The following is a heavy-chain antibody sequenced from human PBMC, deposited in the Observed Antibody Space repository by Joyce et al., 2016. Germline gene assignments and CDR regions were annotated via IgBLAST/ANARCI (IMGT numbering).Heavy chain of an antibody. D-gene: IGHD1-26*01. V-gene: IGHV3-21*01. Sequence: GFTFSSYSMNWVRQAPGKGLEWVSSISSSSSYKYNTESVNGRITISRDNTKTSVYLQLSSLRAEDTAVYYCARASSGNYWEMDYWGQGTLVTVSS. CDR2: ISSSSSYK. J-gene: IGHJ4*02. CDR3: ARASSGNYWEMDY. CDR1: GFTFSSYS.